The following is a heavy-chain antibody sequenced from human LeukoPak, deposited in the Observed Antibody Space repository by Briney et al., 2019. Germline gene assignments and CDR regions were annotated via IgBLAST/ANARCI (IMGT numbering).Heavy chain of an antibody. D-gene: IGHD3-9*01. CDR3: ARTAGPYYDILTGPLYGMDV. V-gene: IGHV3-30-3*01. Sequence: GGSLRLSCAASGFTFSTYAMHWVRQAPGKGLEWVAVIPYDGSNKYYADSVKGRFTISRDNSKNTLYLQMNSLRAEDTAVYYCARTAGPYYDILTGPLYGMDVWGQGTTVTVSS. J-gene: IGHJ6*02. CDR1: GFTFSTYA. CDR2: IPYDGSNK.